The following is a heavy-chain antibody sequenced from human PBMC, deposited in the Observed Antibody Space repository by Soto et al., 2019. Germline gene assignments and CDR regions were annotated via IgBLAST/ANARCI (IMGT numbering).Heavy chain of an antibody. CDR1: GCTFTSYG. J-gene: IGHJ4*02. CDR3: ARDPSRYYYGSGSYSH. Sequence: GASVKVSCKASGCTFTSYGISWVRQAPGQGLEWMGWISAYNGNTNYAQKLQGRVTMTTDTSTSTAYMELRSLRSDDTAVYYCARDPSRYYYGSGSYSHWGQGPLVTVS. CDR2: ISAYNGNT. D-gene: IGHD3-10*01. V-gene: IGHV1-18*01.